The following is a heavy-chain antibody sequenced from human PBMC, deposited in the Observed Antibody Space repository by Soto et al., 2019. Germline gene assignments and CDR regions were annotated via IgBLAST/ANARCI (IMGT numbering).Heavy chain of an antibody. CDR3: ARLRRDWGDAFDL. D-gene: IGHD3-16*01. CDR1: GGSFGSSA. V-gene: IGHV1-69*01. Sequence: QVQLVQSGADVKKPGSSVKVSCKTSGGSFGSSAISWVRQAPAQGLEWMGEIIPVFDKANYAQNFQDRLTITADESTGTVFMQLSSLGSDDTAVYFCARLRRDWGDAFDLWGQGTFVTVSS. CDR2: IIPVFDKA. J-gene: IGHJ3*01.